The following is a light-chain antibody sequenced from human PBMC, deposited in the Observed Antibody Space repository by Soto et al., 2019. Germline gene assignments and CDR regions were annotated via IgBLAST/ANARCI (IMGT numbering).Light chain of an antibody. Sequence: ENVLTQSPGTLSLSPGDRATLSCRASQRVSSIHLAWYQQKPGQAPRLLIYGTSFRATGIPDRFRGSGSGTAFTITIGRRQPAEFSVYYCQQYGGSPQFTFGPGTKVDI. CDR2: GTS. V-gene: IGKV3-20*01. CDR1: QRVSSIH. J-gene: IGKJ3*01. CDR3: QQYGGSPQFT.